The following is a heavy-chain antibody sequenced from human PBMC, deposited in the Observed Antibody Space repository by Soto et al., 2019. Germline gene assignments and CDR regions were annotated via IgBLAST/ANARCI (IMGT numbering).Heavy chain of an antibody. CDR1: GGSISSSNW. Sequence: QVQLQESGPGLVKPSGTLSLTCAVSGGSISSSNWWSWVRQPPGKGLEWIGEIYHSGSTNYNPSLTSRVTISVAKAKNQFALKRSSVTAADTAVYYCARDPSPHYGMDVWGQGTTVTVSS. CDR3: ARDPSPHYGMDV. V-gene: IGHV4-4*02. CDR2: IYHSGST. J-gene: IGHJ6*02.